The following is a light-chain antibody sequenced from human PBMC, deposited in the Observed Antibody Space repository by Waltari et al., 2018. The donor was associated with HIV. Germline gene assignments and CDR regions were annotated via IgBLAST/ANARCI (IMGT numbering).Light chain of an antibody. CDR3: CSYTGSYTWV. CDR2: DVS. CDR1: SSDVGGYNF. Sequence: QSALTQPRSVSGSPGQSVPISCTGTSSDVGGYNFVSWYQQHPGKAPKLVIYDVSKWPSGVPDRFSGSKSGNTASLTISGLQAEDEADYYCCSYTGSYTWVFGGGTELTVL. J-gene: IGLJ3*02. V-gene: IGLV2-11*01.